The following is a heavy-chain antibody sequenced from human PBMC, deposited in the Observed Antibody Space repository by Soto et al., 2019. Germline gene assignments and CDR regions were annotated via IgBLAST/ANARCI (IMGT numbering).Heavy chain of an antibody. J-gene: IGHJ5*02. CDR1: GFTFSSNS. D-gene: IGHD3-3*01. CDR3: ARVIWSGHLTSDL. Sequence: GGSLRLSCAASGFTFSSNSMNWVRQAPGKGLEWISYISSSSTIYADSVKGRFTISRDNAKNSLYLQMNSLRDEDTAVYYCARVIWSGHLTSDLWGQGTLVTVSS. CDR2: ISSSSTI. V-gene: IGHV3-48*04.